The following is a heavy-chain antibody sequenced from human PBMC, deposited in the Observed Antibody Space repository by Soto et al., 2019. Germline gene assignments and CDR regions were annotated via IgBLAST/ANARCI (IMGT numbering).Heavy chain of an antibody. CDR1: GGSFSGYY. Sequence: PSETLSLTCAVYGGSFSGYYWSWIRQSPGKGLEWIGEINHSGSTNYNPSLKSRVTISVDTSKNQSSLKLSSVTAADTAVYYCATARLRRQQLVLAKYYFDYWGQGTLVTVSS. CDR3: ATARLRRQQLVLAKYYFDY. D-gene: IGHD6-13*01. CDR2: INHSGST. V-gene: IGHV4-34*01. J-gene: IGHJ4*02.